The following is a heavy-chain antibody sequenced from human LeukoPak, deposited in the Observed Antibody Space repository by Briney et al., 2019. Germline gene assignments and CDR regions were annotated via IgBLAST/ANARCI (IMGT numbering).Heavy chain of an antibody. CDR2: ISAYNGNT. V-gene: IGHV1-18*01. Sequence: ASVKVSCKASGYTFTSYGISWVRQAPGQGLEWMGWISAYNGNTNYAQKLQGRVTMTTDTSTSTAYMELRSLRSDDTAVYYCAGGDIVATIAYYYYYYMDVWGKGTTVTISS. J-gene: IGHJ6*03. D-gene: IGHD5-12*01. CDR1: GYTFTSYG. CDR3: AGGDIVATIAYYYYYYMDV.